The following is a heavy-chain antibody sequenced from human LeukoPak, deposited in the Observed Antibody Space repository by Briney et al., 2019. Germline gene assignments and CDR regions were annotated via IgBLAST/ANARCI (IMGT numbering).Heavy chain of an antibody. J-gene: IGHJ4*02. V-gene: IGHV3-66*01. D-gene: IGHD1-26*01. Sequence: GGSLRLSCAASGFTVSNNYMSWVRQAPGEGLEWVSVIYSGGGTYYADSVKGRFTISRDNSKNTLYLQMNSLRAEDTAVYYCARDSGGSYYTDYWGQGTLVTVSS. CDR3: ARDSGGSYYTDY. CDR1: GFTVSNNY. CDR2: IYSGGGT.